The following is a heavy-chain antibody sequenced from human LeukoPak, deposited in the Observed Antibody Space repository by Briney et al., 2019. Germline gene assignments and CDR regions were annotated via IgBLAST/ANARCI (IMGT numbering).Heavy chain of an antibody. CDR3: ARSIRYCSGGSCYSGNYYYYGMDV. D-gene: IGHD2-15*01. Sequence: SETLSLTCAVYGGSFSGYYWSWIRQPPGKGLEWIWEINHSGSTNYNPSLKSRVTISVDTSKNQFSLKLSSVTAADTAVYYCARSIRYCSGGSCYSGNYYYYGMDVWGQGTTVTVSS. CDR1: GGSFSGYY. CDR2: INHSGST. J-gene: IGHJ6*02. V-gene: IGHV4-34*01.